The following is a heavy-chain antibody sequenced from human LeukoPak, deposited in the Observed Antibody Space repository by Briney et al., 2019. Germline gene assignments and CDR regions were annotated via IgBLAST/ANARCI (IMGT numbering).Heavy chain of an antibody. CDR3: ARAARQGFTMIVVPFFYFDL. Sequence: SETLSLTCTVSGGSISSGASDWGWLRQHPKRGLEWVGYINHSGSTYYNPSLGSRVTMSVDTPKHQFSLKLSSVTAADSAVYYCARAARQGFTMIVVPFFYFDLWGRGTLVTVSS. CDR1: GGSISSGASD. CDR2: INHSGST. D-gene: IGHD3-22*01. J-gene: IGHJ2*01. V-gene: IGHV4-31*03.